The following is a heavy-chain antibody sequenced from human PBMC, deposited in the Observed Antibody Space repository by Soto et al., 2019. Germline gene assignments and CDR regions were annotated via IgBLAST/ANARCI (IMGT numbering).Heavy chain of an antibody. CDR1: GYSFTSYW. V-gene: IGHV5-10-1*01. Sequence: GESLKISCKGSGYSFTSYWISWVRQMPGKGLEWMGRIDPSDSYTNYSPSFQGHVTISADKSISTAYLQWSGLKASDTAMYYCASDSSGYSTFDYWGQGTLVTVSS. D-gene: IGHD3-22*01. J-gene: IGHJ4*02. CDR3: ASDSSGYSTFDY. CDR2: IDPSDSYT.